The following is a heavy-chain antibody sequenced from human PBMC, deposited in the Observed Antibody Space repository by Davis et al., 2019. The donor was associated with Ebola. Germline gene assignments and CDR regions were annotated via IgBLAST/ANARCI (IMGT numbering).Heavy chain of an antibody. CDR1: GFTFSDYW. Sequence: GESLKISCTASGFTFSDYWMHWVRQAPGKGLEWVSTFGTGGDTYYADSVKGRFAISRDNSRGTLYLQMNSLRVEDSAIYYCVKDSSNIWFDIWGQGTLVTVSS. V-gene: IGHV3-23*01. D-gene: IGHD2/OR15-2a*01. CDR3: VKDSSNIWFDI. J-gene: IGHJ3*02. CDR2: FGTGGDT.